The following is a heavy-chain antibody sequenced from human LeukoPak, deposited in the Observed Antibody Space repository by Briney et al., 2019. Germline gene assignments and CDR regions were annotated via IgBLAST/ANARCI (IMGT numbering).Heavy chain of an antibody. CDR1: GGSISSYY. D-gene: IGHD3-10*01. CDR3: ARSELLWFGGVNSGFDY. V-gene: IGHV4-59*01. CDR2: IYYSGST. J-gene: IGHJ4*02. Sequence: SETLSLTCTVSGGSISSYYWSWIRQPPGKGLEWIGYIYYSGSTNYNPSLKSRVTISLDTSKNQLSLKLSSVTAADTAVYYCARSELLWFGGVNSGFDYWGQGTLVTVSS.